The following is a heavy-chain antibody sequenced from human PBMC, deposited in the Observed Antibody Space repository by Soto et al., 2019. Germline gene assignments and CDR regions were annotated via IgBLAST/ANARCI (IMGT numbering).Heavy chain of an antibody. D-gene: IGHD5-18*01. CDR2: IVPIFGTA. CDR3: ARGSPMVRNAFAI. J-gene: IGHJ3*02. Sequence: SVKVSCKASGGTFSSYAISWVRQAPGQGLEWMGGIVPIFGTANYAQKFQGRVTITADESTSTAYMELSSLRPEDTAVYYCARGSPMVRNAFAIWGQGTMVTVSS. V-gene: IGHV1-69*13. CDR1: GGTFSSYA.